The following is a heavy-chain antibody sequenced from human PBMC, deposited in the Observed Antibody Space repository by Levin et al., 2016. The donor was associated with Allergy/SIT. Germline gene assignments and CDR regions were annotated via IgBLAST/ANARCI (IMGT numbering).Heavy chain of an antibody. CDR3: ARGPRGYDLGSDY. Sequence: GGSLRLSCAASGFTFSSYSMNWVRQAPGKGLEWVSSISSSSSYIYYADSVKGRFTISRDNAKNSLYLQMNSLRAEDTAVYYCARGPRGYDLGSDYWGQGTLVTVSS. CDR1: GFTFSSYS. CDR2: ISSSSSYI. D-gene: IGHD5-12*01. J-gene: IGHJ4*02. V-gene: IGHV3-21*01.